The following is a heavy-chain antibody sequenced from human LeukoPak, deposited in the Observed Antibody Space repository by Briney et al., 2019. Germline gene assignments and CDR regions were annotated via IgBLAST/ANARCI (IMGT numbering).Heavy chain of an antibody. CDR1: GGSIRSSSYY. CDR3: ARDKYVGATLFDY. CDR2: IYYTGST. D-gene: IGHD1-26*01. V-gene: IGHV4-39*07. Sequence: SETLSLTCTVSGGSIRSSSYYWGWIRQPPGKGLEWIGSIYYTGSTYYNPSLKSRVTISVDTSKNQFSLKLNSVTAADTAVYYCARDKYVGATLFDYWGQGTLVTVSS. J-gene: IGHJ4*02.